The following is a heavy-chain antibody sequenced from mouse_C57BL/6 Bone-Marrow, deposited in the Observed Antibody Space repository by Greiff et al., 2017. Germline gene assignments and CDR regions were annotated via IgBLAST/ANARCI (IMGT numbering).Heavy chain of an antibody. CDR1: GYTFTSYW. CDR2: IDPSDSYT. V-gene: IGHV1-59*01. J-gene: IGHJ3*01. CDR3: AREGDYYGSSYPFAY. Sequence: QVQLQQSGAELVRPGTSVKLSCKASGYTFTSYWMHWVKQRPGQGLEWIGVIDPSDSYTNYNQKFKGKATLTVDTSSSTAYMQLSSLTSEDSAVYYCAREGDYYGSSYPFAYWGQGTLVTVSA. D-gene: IGHD1-1*01.